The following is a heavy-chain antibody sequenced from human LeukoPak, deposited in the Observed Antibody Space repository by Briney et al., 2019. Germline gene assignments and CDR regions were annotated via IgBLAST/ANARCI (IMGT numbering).Heavy chain of an antibody. Sequence: PGGSLRLSCAASGFSLSSYAMHWVRQAPGKGLEWVAVISYDGSNKYYADSVKGRFTISRDNSKNTLYLQMNSLRAEDTAVYYCARAFYGDSSYYFDYWGQGTLVTVSS. V-gene: IGHV3-30*04. CDR2: ISYDGSNK. D-gene: IGHD4-17*01. J-gene: IGHJ4*02. CDR1: GFSLSSYA. CDR3: ARAFYGDSSYYFDY.